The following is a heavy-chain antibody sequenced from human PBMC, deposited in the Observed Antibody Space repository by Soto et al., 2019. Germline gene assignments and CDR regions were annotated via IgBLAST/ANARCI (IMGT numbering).Heavy chain of an antibody. Sequence: GGSLRLSCAVSGFTFSSYSMNWVRQAPGKGLEWVSSISSSSYIYYADSVKGRFTISRDNAKNSLYLQMNSLRAEDTAVYYCARDLYYYDRPASFDIWGQGTMVTVSS. CDR2: ISSSSYI. J-gene: IGHJ3*02. V-gene: IGHV3-21*01. CDR1: GFTFSSYS. CDR3: ARDLYYYDRPASFDI. D-gene: IGHD3-22*01.